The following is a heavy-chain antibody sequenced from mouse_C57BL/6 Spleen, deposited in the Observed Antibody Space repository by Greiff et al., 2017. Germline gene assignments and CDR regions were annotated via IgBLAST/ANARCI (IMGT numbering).Heavy chain of an antibody. CDR2: IDPSDSYT. J-gene: IGHJ2*01. CDR1: GYTFTSYW. D-gene: IGHD3-2*02. V-gene: IGHV1-59*01. Sequence: VKLQQPGAELVRPGTSVKLSCKASGYTFTSYWMHWVKQRPGQGLEWIGVIDPSDSYTNYNQKFKGKATLTVDTSSSTAYMQLSSLTSEDSAVYYCARCQTAQATWDYWGQGTTLTVSS. CDR3: ARCQTAQATWDY.